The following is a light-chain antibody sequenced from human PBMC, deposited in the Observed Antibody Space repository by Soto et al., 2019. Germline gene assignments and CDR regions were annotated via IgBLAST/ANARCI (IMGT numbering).Light chain of an antibody. CDR3: QQYGSSPGT. CDR1: QSVSSTS. J-gene: IGKJ1*01. CDR2: GAS. V-gene: IGKV3-20*01. Sequence: EIVLTQSPGTLSLSPGERATLSCRASQSVSSTSLAWYQQKPGQAPRLLIYGASSRATGIPDRFSGSGSGTDFTITISRLEPEDVAVYDGQQYGSSPGTFGQGTKVDIK.